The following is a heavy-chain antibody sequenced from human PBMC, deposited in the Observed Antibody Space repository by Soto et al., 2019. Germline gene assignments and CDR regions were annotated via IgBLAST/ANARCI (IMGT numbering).Heavy chain of an antibody. Sequence: GGSLRLSCAASGFTFSSYSMNWVRQAPGKGLEWVSYISSSSSTIYYADSVKGRFTISRDNAKNSLYLQMNSLRDEDTAVYYCARDADWGDFWSGYYMRAFDIWGQGTMVTVSS. J-gene: IGHJ3*02. CDR2: ISSSSSTI. V-gene: IGHV3-48*02. CDR1: GFTFSSYS. CDR3: ARDADWGDFWSGYYMRAFDI. D-gene: IGHD3-3*01.